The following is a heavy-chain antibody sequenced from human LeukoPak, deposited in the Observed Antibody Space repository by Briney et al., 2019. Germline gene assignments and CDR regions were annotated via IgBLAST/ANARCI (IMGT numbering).Heavy chain of an antibody. Sequence: SETLSLTCTVSGGSISSYYWSWIRQPPGKGLEWIGYIYYSGSTNYNPSLKSRVTISVDTSKNQFSLKLSSVTAADTAVYYCARLGYSSGWAFIDYWGQGTLVTVSS. D-gene: IGHD6-19*01. J-gene: IGHJ4*02. V-gene: IGHV4-59*01. CDR3: ARLGYSSGWAFIDY. CDR2: IYYSGST. CDR1: GGSISSYY.